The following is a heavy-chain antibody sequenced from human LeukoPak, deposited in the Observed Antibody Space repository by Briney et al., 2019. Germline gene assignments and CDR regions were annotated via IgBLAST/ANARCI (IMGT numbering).Heavy chain of an antibody. CDR3: ARDQGPGSEIPAYYYYGMDV. CDR1: GYTFSDYY. J-gene: IGHJ6*02. V-gene: IGHV1-2*02. Sequence: GASVKVSCKASGYTFSDYYVNWVRQAPGQGLEWMGWINPHNGDTKNAQKFQGRVTMTRDMSITTAYMELSSLRSDDTAVYYCARDQGPGSEIPAYYYYGMDVWGQGTTVTVSS. D-gene: IGHD3-10*01. CDR2: INPHNGDT.